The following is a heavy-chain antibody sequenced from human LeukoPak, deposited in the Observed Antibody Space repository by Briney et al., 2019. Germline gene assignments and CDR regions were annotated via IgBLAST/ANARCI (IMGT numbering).Heavy chain of an antibody. Sequence: GASVKVSCKASGYTFTSYYMHWVRQAPGQGLEWMGIINPSGGSTSYAQKFQGRVTMTRDMSTSTVYMELSSLRSEDQAVYYCARVDRGTYYYDSSGYYYYYYMDVWGKGTTVTVSS. J-gene: IGHJ6*03. V-gene: IGHV1-46*01. CDR1: GYTFTSYY. D-gene: IGHD3-22*01. CDR2: INPSGGST. CDR3: ARVDRGTYYYDSSGYYYYYYMDV.